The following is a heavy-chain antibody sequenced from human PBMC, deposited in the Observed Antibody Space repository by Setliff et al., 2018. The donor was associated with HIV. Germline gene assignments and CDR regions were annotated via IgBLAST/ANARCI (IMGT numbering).Heavy chain of an antibody. D-gene: IGHD3-22*01. CDR2: IYYSGST. Sequence: SETLSLTCTVSGDSISSDFYWGWIRQPPGKGLEWIGSIYYSGSTYCNPSLKSRVTISVDTSKNDFSLKLSSVTAADAAVYYCASRVYYYDSSGYLREEGFDPWGQGTLVTVSS. CDR3: ASRVYYYDSSGYLREEGFDP. J-gene: IGHJ5*02. CDR1: GDSISSDFY. V-gene: IGHV4-38-2*02.